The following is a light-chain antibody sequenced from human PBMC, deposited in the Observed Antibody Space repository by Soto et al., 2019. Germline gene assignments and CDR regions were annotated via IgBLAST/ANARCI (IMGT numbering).Light chain of an antibody. CDR1: TGDVTSGLY. CDR3: SLSYSTGRV. V-gene: IGLV7-46*01. Sequence: QAVVTQEPSLTVSPGGTVTLACGSSTGDVTSGLYPYWFQQKPGQAPRTLIYDTNNKHSWTPARFSGSLVGGKAALTLSGALNEDEAEYYCSLSYSTGRVFGGGTKLTVL. J-gene: IGLJ3*02. CDR2: DTN.